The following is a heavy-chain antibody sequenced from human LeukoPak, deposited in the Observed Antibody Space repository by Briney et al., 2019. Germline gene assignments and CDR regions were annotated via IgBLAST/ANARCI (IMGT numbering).Heavy chain of an antibody. Sequence: PGGSLRLSCATSGFTFSDYYMNWLRQAPGRGLEWVSYISNTGSAMYYADSVKGRFTISRDNAKNSVYLQMNSLRAEDTAVYYCATDASGYFGPWGQGTLVTVSS. D-gene: IGHD5-12*01. CDR1: GFTFSDYY. CDR3: ATDASGYFGP. J-gene: IGHJ5*02. V-gene: IGHV3-11*01. CDR2: ISNTGSAM.